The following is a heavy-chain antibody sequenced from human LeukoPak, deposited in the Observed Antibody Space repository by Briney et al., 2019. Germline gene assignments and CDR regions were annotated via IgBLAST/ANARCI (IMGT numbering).Heavy chain of an antibody. CDR2: IYTSGST. Sequence: SQTLSLTCTVSGGSISSGSYYWSWIRQPAGKGLEWIGRIYTSGSTNYNPSRKSRVTISVDTSKNQFSLKLSSVTAADTAVYYCARGPYDFWSGYYTPDYYYYYGMDVWGQGTTVTVSS. CDR3: ARGPYDFWSGYYTPDYYYYYGMDV. J-gene: IGHJ6*02. V-gene: IGHV4-61*02. D-gene: IGHD3-3*01. CDR1: GGSISSGSYY.